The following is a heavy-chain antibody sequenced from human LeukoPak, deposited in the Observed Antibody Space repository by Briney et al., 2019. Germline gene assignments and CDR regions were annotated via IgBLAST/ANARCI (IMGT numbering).Heavy chain of an antibody. CDR1: GFTFSSYE. V-gene: IGHV3-48*03. CDR3: ARHYDYPRFAFDI. CDR2: ISSSGSTI. Sequence: PGGSLRLSCAASGFTFSSYEMNWVRQAPGKGLEWVSYISSSGSTIYYADSVKGRFTISRDNAKNSLYLQMNSLRAEDTAVYYCARHYDYPRFAFDIWGQGTMVTVSS. J-gene: IGHJ3*02. D-gene: IGHD3-16*01.